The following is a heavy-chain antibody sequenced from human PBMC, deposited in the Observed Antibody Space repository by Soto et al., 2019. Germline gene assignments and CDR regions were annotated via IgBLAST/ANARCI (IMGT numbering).Heavy chain of an antibody. V-gene: IGHV4-34*01. CDR1: GGSFSGYY. D-gene: IGHD3-10*01. CDR3: ARERGVLLWFGELNWFDP. CDR2: INHSGST. Sequence: QVQLQQWGAGLLKPSETLSLTCAVYGGSFSGYYWSWIRQPPGKGLEWIGEINHSGSTNYNPSLKSRVTISVDTSKNQFSLELSSVTAADTAVYYCARERGVLLWFGELNWFDPWGQGTLVTVSS. J-gene: IGHJ5*02.